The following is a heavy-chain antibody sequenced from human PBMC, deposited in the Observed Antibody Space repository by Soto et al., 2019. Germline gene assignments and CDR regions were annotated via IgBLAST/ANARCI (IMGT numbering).Heavy chain of an antibody. J-gene: IGHJ4*02. CDR3: ARDKDQLLFGFFDY. Sequence: GGSLRLSCAASGFTFSSYWMSWGRQAPGKGLEWVANIKQDGSEKYYVDSVKGRFPISRDNAKNSLYLQMNSLRAEDTAVYYCARDKDQLLFGFFDYWGQGTLVTVSS. CDR1: GFTFSSYW. V-gene: IGHV3-7*01. D-gene: IGHD2-2*01. CDR2: IKQDGSEK.